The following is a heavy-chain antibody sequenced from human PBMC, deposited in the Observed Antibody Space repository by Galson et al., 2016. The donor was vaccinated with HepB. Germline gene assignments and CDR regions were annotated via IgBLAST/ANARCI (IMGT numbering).Heavy chain of an antibody. CDR1: GGSITSSGHY. V-gene: IGHV4-39*01. Sequence: SETLSLTCTVSGGSITSSGHYWGWIRLSPVKGLEWIGSTSHSGTTSYSPSFRSRITMSADTSKNQFSLRLNSMTAADTAVYYCARHTGSSAFYYYGINVWGQGAKVTVSS. CDR2: TSHSGTT. J-gene: IGHJ6*02. D-gene: IGHD3-10*01. CDR3: ARHTGSSAFYYYGINV.